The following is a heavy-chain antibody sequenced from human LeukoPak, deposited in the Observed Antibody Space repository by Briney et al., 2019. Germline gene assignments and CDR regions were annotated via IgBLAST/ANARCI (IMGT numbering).Heavy chain of an antibody. V-gene: IGHV3-23*01. D-gene: IGHD3-10*01. CDR2: LTRTGRTT. CDR3: AKDRPNFYEASGSYYKMNGDF. CDR1: GFTFNTHA. Sequence: PGGSLRLFCAASGFTFNTHAMSWVRQAPEKGLEWASSLTRTGRTTYYADSVKGRFTISRDNLKNTVYLQMNSLRGEDTAIYYCAKDRPNFYEASGSYYKMNGDFWGQGTLVTVSS. J-gene: IGHJ4*02.